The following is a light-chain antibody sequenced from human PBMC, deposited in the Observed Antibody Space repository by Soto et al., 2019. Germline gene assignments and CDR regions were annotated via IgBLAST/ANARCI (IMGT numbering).Light chain of an antibody. CDR3: QQYKNWPPMYT. CDR2: AAS. CDR1: QSISSN. Sequence: DIVMTQSPATLSLSPGERATLSCRASQSISSNLDWYQHKPGQAPRLLIYAASTRASGIPARFSGGGSGTEFNLTITSLQSEDFAIYYCQQYKNWPPMYTFGQGTRLEI. V-gene: IGKV3-15*01. J-gene: IGKJ2*01.